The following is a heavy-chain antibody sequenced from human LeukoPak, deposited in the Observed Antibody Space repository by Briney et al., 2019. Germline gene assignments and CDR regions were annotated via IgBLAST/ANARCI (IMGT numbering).Heavy chain of an antibody. J-gene: IGHJ4*02. CDR1: GFTFSSYS. CDR3: ARDRAYSSSWCEIDY. CDR2: ISRSSSYI. V-gene: IGHV3-21*01. D-gene: IGHD6-13*01. Sequence: GGSLRLSCAASGFTFSSYSMNWVRQAPGKGLEWVSSISRSSSYIYYADSVKGRFTISRDNAKNSLYLQMNCLRAEDTAVYYCARDRAYSSSWCEIDYWGQGTLVTVSS.